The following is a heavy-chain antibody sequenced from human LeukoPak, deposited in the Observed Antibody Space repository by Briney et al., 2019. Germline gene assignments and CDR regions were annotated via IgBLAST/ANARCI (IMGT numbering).Heavy chain of an antibody. D-gene: IGHD3-10*01. CDR2: ISSSSSYI. Sequence: GGSLRLSCAASGFTFSSYWMSWVRQAPGKGLEWVSSISSSSSYIYYADSVKGRFTISRDNAKNSLYLQMNSLRAEDTAVYYCARDHPSYYYGSGSYFDPWGQGTLVTVSS. CDR1: GFTFSSYW. CDR3: ARDHPSYYYGSGSYFDP. J-gene: IGHJ5*02. V-gene: IGHV3-21*01.